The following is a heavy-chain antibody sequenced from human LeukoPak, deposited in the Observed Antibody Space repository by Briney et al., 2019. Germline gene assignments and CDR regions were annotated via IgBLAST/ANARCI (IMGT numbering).Heavy chain of an antibody. V-gene: IGHV1-8*02. CDR3: ARGRDGVIVGAEGDWFDP. J-gene: IGHJ5*02. CDR1: GYTFTGYY. Sequence: GASVKVSCKASGYTFTGYYMHWVRQATGQGLEWMGWMNPNSGNTGYAQKFQGRVTMTRNTSISTAYMELSSLRSEDTAVYYCARGRDGVIVGAEGDWFDPWGQGTLVTVSS. CDR2: MNPNSGNT. D-gene: IGHD1-26*01.